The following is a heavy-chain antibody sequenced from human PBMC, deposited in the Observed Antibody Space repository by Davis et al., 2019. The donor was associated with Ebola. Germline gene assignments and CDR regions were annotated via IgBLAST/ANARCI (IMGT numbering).Heavy chain of an antibody. Sequence: PGGSLRLSCAASGFTVSSNYMSWVRQAPGKGLEWVSVIYSGGSTYYADSVKGRFTISRDNSKNTLYLQMNSLRAEDTAVYYCARTRLLSVCVDYWGQGTLVTVSS. CDR3: ARTRLLSVCVDY. J-gene: IGHJ4*02. CDR1: GFTVSSNY. D-gene: IGHD3-22*01. CDR2: IYSGGST. V-gene: IGHV3-66*01.